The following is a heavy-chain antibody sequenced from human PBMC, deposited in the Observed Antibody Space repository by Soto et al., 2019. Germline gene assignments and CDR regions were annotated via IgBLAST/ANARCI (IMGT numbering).Heavy chain of an antibody. V-gene: IGHV5-51*01. CDR1: GYSFISYW. J-gene: IGHJ3*02. CDR2: FYPGDSTS. Sequence: PGESLKISCKTSGYSFISYWVAWVRQKPGKGLEWMGTFYPGDSTSTYSPSFQGQVTISVDKSISTAYLHLGSLKASDTAMYYCARIIGYCRNNDCSWTFDIWGQGTTVTVSS. D-gene: IGHD2-2*03. CDR3: ARIIGYCRNNDCSWTFDI.